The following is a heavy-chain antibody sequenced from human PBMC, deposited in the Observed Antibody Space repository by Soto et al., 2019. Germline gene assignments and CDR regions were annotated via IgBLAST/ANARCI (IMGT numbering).Heavy chain of an antibody. CDR2: INPKFGDT. J-gene: IGHJ6*02. Sequence: QVQLVQSGAEMKEPGDSVRVSCEASGYTFTSYYIHWVRQAPGQGLEWMGWINPKFGDTTYAQDFQGRVSMTMDMSISTVYMELSRLTSDDTAIYYCARNMDYYYGRGSGNGHGFWGQGTTVTVFS. V-gene: IGHV1-2*02. CDR1: GYTFTSYY. D-gene: IGHD3-10*02. CDR3: ARNMDYYYGRGSGNGHGF.